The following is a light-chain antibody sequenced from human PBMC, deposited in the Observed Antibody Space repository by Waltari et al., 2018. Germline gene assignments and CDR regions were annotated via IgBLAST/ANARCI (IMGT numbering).Light chain of an antibody. J-gene: IGKJ5*01. V-gene: IGKV2-30*01. CDR2: KVS. Sequence: DVGLTKSPPSLPVTLGQPASISCRSLQSPVYTDGRSYLNWFHQRPGQAPRRLIYKVSNRDSGVPNRFSGSGSGTDFTLMISSVEADDVGVYFCMQATHWPVTFGQGTRLEIK. CDR3: MQATHWPVT. CDR1: QSPVYTDGRSY.